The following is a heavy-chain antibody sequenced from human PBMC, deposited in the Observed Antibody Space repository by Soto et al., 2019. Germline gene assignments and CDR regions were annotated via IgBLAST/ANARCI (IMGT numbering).Heavy chain of an antibody. Sequence: RRLSCAASGFTFSSYSMNWVRQAPGKGLEWVSYISSISSTIYYADSVKGRFTISRDNAKNSLYLQMNSLRAEDTAVYYCAKVTSGPWGRGTLVTVSS. CDR3: AKVTSGP. J-gene: IGHJ5*02. CDR2: ISSISSTI. D-gene: IGHD1-26*01. V-gene: IGHV3-48*01. CDR1: GFTFSSYS.